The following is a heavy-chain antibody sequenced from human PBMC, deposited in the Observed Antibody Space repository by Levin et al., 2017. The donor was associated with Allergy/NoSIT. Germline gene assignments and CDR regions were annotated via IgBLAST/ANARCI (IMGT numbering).Heavy chain of an antibody. Sequence: SQTLSLTCTVSGDSISGGTLYWSWIRQRPGKGLEWIGFIHHSGSAYYNPSLKSRLTMSLDTSKSQFSLRVTSVTVADTAVYYCARDECAWLGGCYGMDVWGQGTTVIVSS. V-gene: IGHV4-31*03. J-gene: IGHJ6*02. CDR1: GDSISGGTLY. CDR2: IHHSGSA. D-gene: IGHD3-10*01. CDR3: ARDECAWLGGCYGMDV.